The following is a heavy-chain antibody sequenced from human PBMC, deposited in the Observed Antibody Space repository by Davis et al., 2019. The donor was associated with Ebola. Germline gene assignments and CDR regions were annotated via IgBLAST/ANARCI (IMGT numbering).Heavy chain of an antibody. Sequence: SQTLSLTCAISADSVSINTAAWNWIRQSPSRGLEWLGRTYYRSKWFVDYAVSVKSRMTINSDTSKNQFSLQLSSVTPEDTAVYYCARDPPYDQGYDYWGQGILVTVSS. D-gene: IGHD3-22*01. CDR2: TYYRSKWFV. V-gene: IGHV6-1*01. CDR3: ARDPPYDQGYDY. J-gene: IGHJ4*02. CDR1: ADSVSINTAA.